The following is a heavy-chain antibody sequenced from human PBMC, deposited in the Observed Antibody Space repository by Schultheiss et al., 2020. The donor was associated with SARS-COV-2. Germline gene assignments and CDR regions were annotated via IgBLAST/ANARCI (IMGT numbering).Heavy chain of an antibody. V-gene: IGHV4-59*08. J-gene: IGHJ6*02. Sequence: SETLSLTCTVSGGSISSYYWSWIRQPPGKGLEWIGYIYYSGSTNYNPSLKSRVTISVDTSKSQFSLKLSSVTAADTAVYYCARHGLAFGLDVWGQGTTVTVSS. D-gene: IGHD5-12*01. CDR2: IYYSGST. CDR3: ARHGLAFGLDV. CDR1: GGSISSYY.